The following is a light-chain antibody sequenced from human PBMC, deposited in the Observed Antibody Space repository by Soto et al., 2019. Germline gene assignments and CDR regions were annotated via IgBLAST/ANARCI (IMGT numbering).Light chain of an antibody. Sequence: QTVVTQSPSASASLGASVKLTCTLSSGHSSYAIAWHQQQPEKGPRYLMKLNSDGSHSKGDGIPDRFSGSSSGAERYLTISRLQSEDEADYYCQTWGPGIVVFGGGTKLTVL. CDR2: LNSDGSH. J-gene: IGLJ2*01. CDR3: QTWGPGIVV. CDR1: SGHSSYA. V-gene: IGLV4-69*01.